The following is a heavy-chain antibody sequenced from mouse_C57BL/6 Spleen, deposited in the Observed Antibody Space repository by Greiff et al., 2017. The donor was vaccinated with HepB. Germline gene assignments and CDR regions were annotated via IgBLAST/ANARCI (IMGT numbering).Heavy chain of an antibody. J-gene: IGHJ2*01. CDR1: GFNIKDYY. CDR3: TTGPTGGFDY. Sequence: VQLQQSGAELVRPGASVKLSCTASGFNIKDYYMHWVKQRPEQGLEWIGRIDPEDGDTEYASKFQGKATMTADTSSNTPCLQLSSLTSEDTAVYYCTTGPTGGFDYWGQGTTLTVSS. D-gene: IGHD1-1*01. CDR2: IDPEDGDT. V-gene: IGHV14-1*01.